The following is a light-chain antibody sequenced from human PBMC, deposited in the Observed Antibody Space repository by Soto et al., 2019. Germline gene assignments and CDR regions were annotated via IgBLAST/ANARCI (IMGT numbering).Light chain of an antibody. CDR1: QGITNW. J-gene: IGKJ2*01. Sequence: DIQMTQSPSSVSASVGDRVTITCRASQGITNWLAWYQQKPGKAPNLLIFAASSLQGAVPARFSGRGSGTDFTLTISSLQPEDFATYYCQQANGFPYTFGQGTK. CDR2: AAS. V-gene: IGKV1D-12*01. CDR3: QQANGFPYT.